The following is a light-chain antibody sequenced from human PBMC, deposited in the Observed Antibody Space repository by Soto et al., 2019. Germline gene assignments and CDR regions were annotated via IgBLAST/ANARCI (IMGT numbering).Light chain of an antibody. J-gene: IGKJ1*01. V-gene: IGKV1-39*01. CDR1: QSITNY. CDR3: QQSLTTPPT. CDR2: DAS. Sequence: DIQMTQSPSSLSASVGDRLSITCRTSQSITNYLNWYQQKPGKAPVLLIYDASTLQSGVPSRFSGSGAGTDFTLTISSLHPEDFATYSCQQSLTTPPTFGQGSKVDVK.